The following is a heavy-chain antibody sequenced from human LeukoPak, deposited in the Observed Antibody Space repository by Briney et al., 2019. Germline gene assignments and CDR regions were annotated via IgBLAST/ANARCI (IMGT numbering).Heavy chain of an antibody. CDR1: GGSISSYY. J-gene: IGHJ4*02. D-gene: IGHD2-2*01. CDR3: AREGYVGCSSTSCYAFDY. V-gene: IGHV4-4*07. Sequence: SETLSLTCTVSGGSISSYYWSWIRQPAGKGLEWIGRIYTSGSTNYNPSLKSRVTMSVDTSKNQFSLKLSSVTAADTAVYYCAREGYVGCSSTSCYAFDYWGQGTLVTVSS. CDR2: IYTSGST.